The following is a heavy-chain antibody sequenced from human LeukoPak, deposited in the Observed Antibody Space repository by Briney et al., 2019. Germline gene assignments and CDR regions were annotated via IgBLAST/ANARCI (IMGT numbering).Heavy chain of an antibody. Sequence: PSETLSLTCTVSGVSISSVSYYWSWIRQHPGKGLEWIGYNSYSGSTYYNPSLKSRLTISLDTSKNQFSLKLSSVTAADTAVYYCARHRAPKYYFDYWGQGTLVTVSS. CDR2: NSYSGST. J-gene: IGHJ4*02. CDR1: GVSISSVSYY. CDR3: ARHRAPKYYFDY. V-gene: IGHV4-31*03.